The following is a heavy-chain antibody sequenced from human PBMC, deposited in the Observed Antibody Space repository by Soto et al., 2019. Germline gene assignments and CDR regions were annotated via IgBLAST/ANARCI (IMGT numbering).Heavy chain of an antibody. Sequence: QVQLVQSGAEVKKPGASVTVSCTASGYSFTSYGISWVRQAPGQGLEWMGWISGYKAKTKYAQKFQGRVTMTTDTSTSTAYMDLRSLRSDDTAVYYCARGTTVTTTPTYYYMDVWGKGTTVTVS. CDR1: GYSFTSYG. CDR3: ARGTTVTTTPTYYYMDV. V-gene: IGHV1-18*01. J-gene: IGHJ6*03. CDR2: ISGYKAKT. D-gene: IGHD4-4*01.